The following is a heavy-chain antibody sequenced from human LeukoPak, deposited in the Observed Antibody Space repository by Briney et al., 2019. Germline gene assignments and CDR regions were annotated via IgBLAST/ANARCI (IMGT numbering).Heavy chain of an antibody. Sequence: GGTLRLSCAASGFTFSDACMSWVRQGPGKGLEWVGRIKTNGGTTDNAAPVNGRFTISRDDSKNTLSLQMNSLKTEDTAVYYCTTSVPWYTEVVNDYWGQGTLVTVSS. J-gene: IGHJ4*02. D-gene: IGHD6-13*01. V-gene: IGHV3-15*01. CDR1: GFTFSDAC. CDR2: IKTNGGTT. CDR3: TTSVPWYTEVVNDY.